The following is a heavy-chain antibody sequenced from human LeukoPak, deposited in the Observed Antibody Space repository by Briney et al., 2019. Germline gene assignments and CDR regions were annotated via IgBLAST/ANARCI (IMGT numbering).Heavy chain of an antibody. J-gene: IGHJ5*02. V-gene: IGHV4-61*01. CDR2: ISDSGST. Sequence: SETLSLTCTVSGGSVSSESYYWSWIRQPPGKGLEWIRYISDSGSTKYNPSLKSRVTITVDTSKNQFSLRLKSVTAADTAVYYCARIYGSGARWHNWFDPWGQGTLVTVSS. CDR1: GGSVSSESYY. CDR3: ARIYGSGARWHNWFDP. D-gene: IGHD3-10*01.